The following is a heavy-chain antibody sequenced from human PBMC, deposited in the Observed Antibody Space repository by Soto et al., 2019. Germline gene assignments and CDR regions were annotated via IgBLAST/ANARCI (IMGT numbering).Heavy chain of an antibody. J-gene: IGHJ6*02. CDR1: GFTFDDFT. CDR3: AKDVSGRWWYYAMDV. Sequence: EVQLVESGGAVVQPGGSLRLSCSTSGFTFDDFTMHWVRQVPGKGLEWVSVISWAGDTTVYADSVKGRFSISTDNKKKSLHLQMNSLRTEDSAIYYCAKDVSGRWWYYAMDVWGQGTTVTVS. V-gene: IGHV3-43*01. CDR2: ISWAGDTT. D-gene: IGHD2-15*01.